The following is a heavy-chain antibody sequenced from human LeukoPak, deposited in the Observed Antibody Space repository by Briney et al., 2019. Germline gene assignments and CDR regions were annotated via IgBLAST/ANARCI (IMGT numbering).Heavy chain of an antibody. CDR2: IWYDGSNK. J-gene: IGHJ4*02. CDR1: GFTFSSYG. CDR3: AKVFVGYSCGSAHFDY. D-gene: IGHD5-18*01. Sequence: GGSLRLSCAASGFTFSSYGMHWVRQAPGKGLEWVAVIWYDGSNKYYADSVKGRFTISRDNSKNTLYLQMNSLRAEDTAVYYCAKVFVGYSCGSAHFDYWGQGTLVTVSS. V-gene: IGHV3-33*06.